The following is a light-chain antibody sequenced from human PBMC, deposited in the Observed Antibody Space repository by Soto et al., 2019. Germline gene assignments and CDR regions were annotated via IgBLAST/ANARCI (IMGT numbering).Light chain of an antibody. CDR2: GAS. V-gene: IGKV3-20*01. J-gene: IGKJ3*01. CDR3: QQYGSCVLFP. Sequence: EIVLTQSPGTLSLSPGERATLSCRASQSVSSSYLAWYQQKHGQAPRLLIYGASSRATGIPDRFSGSGSGTDFTINSSRLVPEEFSVYYCQQYGSCVLFPFGPGTKVDIK. CDR1: QSVSSSY.